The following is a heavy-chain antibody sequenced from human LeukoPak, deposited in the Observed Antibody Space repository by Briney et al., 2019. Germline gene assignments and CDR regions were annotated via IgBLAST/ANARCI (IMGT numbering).Heavy chain of an antibody. CDR1: GYTFTGYY. J-gene: IGHJ3*02. CDR3: SRDVYYYDSSGYQRAFDI. D-gene: IGHD3-22*01. V-gene: IGHV1-2*02. CDR2: INPNSGGT. Sequence: ASVKVSCKASGYTFTGYYMHWVRQAPGQGLEWMGWINPNSGGTNYAQKFQGRVTMTRDTSISTAYMELSRLRSDDAAVDNCSRDVYYYDSSGYQRAFDIWGQGTMVTVSS.